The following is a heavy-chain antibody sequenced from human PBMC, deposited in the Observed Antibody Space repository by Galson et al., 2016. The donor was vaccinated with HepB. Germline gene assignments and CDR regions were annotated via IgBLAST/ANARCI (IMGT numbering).Heavy chain of an antibody. CDR2: INPGNGNT. J-gene: IGHJ4*02. V-gene: IGHV1-3*01. CDR1: GYDFTSYA. D-gene: IGHD3-3*01. Sequence: SVKVSCKASGYDFTSYAMHWVRQAPGQRLEWMGWINPGNGNTTYSQKFQGRVTITTYTPASTAYIELSGLTSEDTAVYSCARYLRFLDWGLGTLVTVSS. CDR3: ARYLRFLD.